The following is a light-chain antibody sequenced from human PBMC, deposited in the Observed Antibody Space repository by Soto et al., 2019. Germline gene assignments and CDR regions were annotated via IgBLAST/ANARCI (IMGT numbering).Light chain of an antibody. CDR2: GDN. J-gene: IGLJ1*01. V-gene: IGLV1-40*01. CDR1: SSNIGARYD. CDR3: QSYDSSLNRV. Sequence: QSVLTQPPSVSGAPGQRITTSCTGSSSNIGARYDVHWYRQLPGTAPKLLLYGDNNRPSGVPDRFSGSRSGASASLAITGLQADDEADYFCQSYDSSLNRVFGTGTKLTVL.